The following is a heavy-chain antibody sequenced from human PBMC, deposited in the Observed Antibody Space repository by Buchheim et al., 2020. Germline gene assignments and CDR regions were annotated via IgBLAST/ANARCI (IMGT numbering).Heavy chain of an antibody. CDR2: INPSGGST. V-gene: IGHV1-46*01. CDR3: ARERRQLLGGYYFDY. CDR1: GYTFTSYY. D-gene: IGHD1-26*01. Sequence: QVQLVQSGAEVKKPGASVKVSCKASGYTFTSYYMHWVRQAPGQGLEWMGMINPSGGSTSYAQKFQGRVTMTRDTSTSTAYMELSSLRSEDTAVYYCARERRQLLGGYYFDYGGQGTL. J-gene: IGHJ4*02.